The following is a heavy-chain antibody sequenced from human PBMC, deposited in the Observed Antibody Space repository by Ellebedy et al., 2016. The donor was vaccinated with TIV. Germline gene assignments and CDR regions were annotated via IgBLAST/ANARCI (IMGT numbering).Heavy chain of an antibody. D-gene: IGHD3-9*01. CDR2: VYYSGSP. CDR1: GGSVSSTRYY. CDR3: ARIDSWQPIDD. V-gene: IGHV4-39*02. J-gene: IGHJ4*02. Sequence: MPSETLSLTCSVSGGSVSSTRYYWAWIRQPPGTGLEYIGSVYYSGSPYYNPSFKSRVTLSADTSKNHFSLNLTSVTAADTAVYYCARIDSWQPIDDWGQGILVTVSS.